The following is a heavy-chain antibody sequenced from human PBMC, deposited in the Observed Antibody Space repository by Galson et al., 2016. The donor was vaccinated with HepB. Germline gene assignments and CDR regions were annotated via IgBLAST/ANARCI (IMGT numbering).Heavy chain of an antibody. V-gene: IGHV4-30-4*01. CDR2: THYGGST. Sequence: TLSLTCTVSGGSISSGDYYWSWIRQPPGKGLEWIGYTHYGGSTYYNPSLKSRVTISVDTSKNQFSLKLSSVTAADTAVYYCAREDWNYSYYGLDVWGQGTTVTVSS. CDR1: GGSISSGDYY. J-gene: IGHJ6*02. D-gene: IGHD3/OR15-3a*01. CDR3: AREDWNYSYYGLDV.